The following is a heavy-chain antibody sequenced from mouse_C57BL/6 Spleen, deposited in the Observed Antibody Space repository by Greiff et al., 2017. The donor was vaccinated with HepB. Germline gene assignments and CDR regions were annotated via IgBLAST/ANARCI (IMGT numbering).Heavy chain of an antibody. CDR1: GYSITSGYD. D-gene: IGHD2-3*01. CDR2: ISYSGST. Sequence: EVKLQESGPGMVKPSQSLSLTCTVTGYSITSGYDWHWIRHFPGNKLEWMGYISYSGSTKYNPSLKSRISITHDTSKNHFFLKLNSVTTEDTATYYCATGYGDGYSFAYWGQGTLVTVSA. J-gene: IGHJ3*01. V-gene: IGHV3-1*01. CDR3: ATGYGDGYSFAY.